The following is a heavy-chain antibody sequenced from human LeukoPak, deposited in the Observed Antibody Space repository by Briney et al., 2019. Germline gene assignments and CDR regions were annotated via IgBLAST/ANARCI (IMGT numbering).Heavy chain of an antibody. CDR2: TSAYNGGT. V-gene: IGHV1-18*01. Sequence: ASVKVSCKASGYDFTKYGVSWVRQAPGQGLEWVGWTSAYNGGTNYAQKFQGRVTMTTDTSTSTVYMELKGLRSDDTAVYCCARDWVKYSSLPFYFDYWGQETLVTVSS. D-gene: IGHD6-19*01. J-gene: IGHJ4*02. CDR1: GYDFTKYG. CDR3: ARDWVKYSSLPFYFDY.